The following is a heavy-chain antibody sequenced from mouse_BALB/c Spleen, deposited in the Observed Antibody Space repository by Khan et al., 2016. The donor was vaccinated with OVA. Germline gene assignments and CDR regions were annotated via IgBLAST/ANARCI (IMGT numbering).Heavy chain of an antibody. CDR1: GYTFTSYW. Sequence: DLVKPGASVKLSCKASGYTFTSYWINWLKQRPGQGLEWIGRIVPGSSNAYYYDMIKGKATPTVDTSSSTAYIQLSSLSSEDSAAYFCARENYYGRSCDTMDYWGQGTSVTVSS. CDR2: IVPGSSNA. D-gene: IGHD1-1*01. V-gene: IGHV1S41*01. CDR3: ARENYYGRSCDTMDY. J-gene: IGHJ4*01.